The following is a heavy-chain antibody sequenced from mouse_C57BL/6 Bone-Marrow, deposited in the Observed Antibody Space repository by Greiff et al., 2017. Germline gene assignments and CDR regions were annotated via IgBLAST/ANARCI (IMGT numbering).Heavy chain of an antibody. V-gene: IGHV1-81*01. Sequence: VMLVESGAELARPGASVKLSCKASGYTFTSYGISWVKQRTGQGLEWIGEIYPRSGNTYYNEKFKGKATLTADKSSSTAYMELRSLTSEDSAVYFCARSGGLRRFAYWGQGTLVTVSA. J-gene: IGHJ3*01. CDR1: GYTFTSYG. CDR3: ARSGGLRRFAY. D-gene: IGHD2-4*01. CDR2: IYPRSGNT.